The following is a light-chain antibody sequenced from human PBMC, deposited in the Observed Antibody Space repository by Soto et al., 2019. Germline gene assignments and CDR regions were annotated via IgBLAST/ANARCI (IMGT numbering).Light chain of an antibody. J-gene: IGKJ5*01. CDR2: GAS. Sequence: VMTQSPATLSLSPGERATLSCRASQSINSKLVWYQQKPGQAPRLLMYGASNRATGIPDRFSGSGSETDFTLTISRLEPEDFAVYYCQQYGTTRITFGQGTRLEI. CDR3: QQYGTTRIT. V-gene: IGKV3-20*01. CDR1: QSINSK.